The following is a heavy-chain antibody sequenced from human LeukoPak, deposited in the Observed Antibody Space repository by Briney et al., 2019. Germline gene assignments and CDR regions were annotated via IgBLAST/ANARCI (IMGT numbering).Heavy chain of an antibody. D-gene: IGHD6-19*01. J-gene: IGHJ3*02. CDR1: GFTFSSYW. Sequence: GGSLRLSCAASGFTFSSYWMHWVRHAPGKGLVWVSRINSDGSSTSYADSVKGRFTISRDNAKNTLYLQMNSLRAEDTAVYYCANSISVAGTYAFNIWGQGTMVTVSS. V-gene: IGHV3-74*01. CDR2: INSDGSST. CDR3: ANSISVAGTYAFNI.